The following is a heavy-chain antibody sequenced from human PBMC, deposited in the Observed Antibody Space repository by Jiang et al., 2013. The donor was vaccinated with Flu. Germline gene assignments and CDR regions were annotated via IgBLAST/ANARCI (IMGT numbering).Heavy chain of an antibody. CDR1: GYTFTSYG. J-gene: IGHJ6*04. D-gene: IGHD6-13*01. Sequence: SGAEVKKPGASVKVSCKASGYTFTSYGISWVRQAPGQGLEWMGWISAYNGNTNYAQKLQGRVTMTTDTSTSTAYMELRSLRSDDTAVYYCASRIAAAGRQPNYGMDVWGKGTTVTVSS. V-gene: IGHV1-18*01. CDR3: ASRIAAAGRQPNYGMDV. CDR2: ISAYNGNT.